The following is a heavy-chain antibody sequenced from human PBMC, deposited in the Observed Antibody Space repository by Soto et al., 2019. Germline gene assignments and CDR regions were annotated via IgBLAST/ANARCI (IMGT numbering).Heavy chain of an antibody. D-gene: IGHD3-10*01. CDR2: ISGSGGLT. J-gene: IGHJ5*02. CDR3: AKQVETMVQYNWFDP. V-gene: IGHV3-23*01. CDR1: GFSFSGYA. Sequence: EVQLLESGGGLVQPGSSLRLSCAASGFSFSGYAMSWVRQAPGKGLEWVSGISGSGGLTYHADSVKGRFTISRDNSKNTLYLQMNSLRAEDTALYYCAKQVETMVQYNWFDPWGQGTLVTVSS.